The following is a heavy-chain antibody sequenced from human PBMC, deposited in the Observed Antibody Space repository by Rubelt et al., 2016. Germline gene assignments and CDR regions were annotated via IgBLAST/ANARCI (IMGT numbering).Heavy chain of an antibody. CDR1: GGSFSNYY. V-gene: IGHV4-34*01. Sequence: MRRQQWGAGLFRPSQTLSLTCGVYGGSFSNYYWTWIRQTPGKGLEWIGDINKSGNTDYNPSLKSRVTISVDTSKNQFSLRLSSVTAADTAVYYCARHNAVRGDYSDSAICHDCFDYWGQGTLVTVSS. J-gene: IGHJ4*02. CDR3: ARHNAVRGDYSDSAICHDCFDY. CDR2: INKSGNT. D-gene: IGHD3-22*01.